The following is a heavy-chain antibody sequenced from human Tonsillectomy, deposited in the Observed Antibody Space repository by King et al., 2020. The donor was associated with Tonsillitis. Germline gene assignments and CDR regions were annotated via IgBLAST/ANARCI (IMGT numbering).Heavy chain of an antibody. D-gene: IGHD3-10*01. Sequence: VQLQQWGAGLLKPSETLSLTCAVYGGSFSGYYWSWIRQPPGKGLEWIGEINHSGSTNYNPSLKSRVTISVDTSKNQSSLTLSYVTAADAAVYYCARGPYYGSGRNNWLDPWGQGTLVTVSS. CDR1: GGSFSGYY. CDR3: ARGPYYGSGRNNWLDP. CDR2: INHSGST. V-gene: IGHV4-34*01. J-gene: IGHJ5*02.